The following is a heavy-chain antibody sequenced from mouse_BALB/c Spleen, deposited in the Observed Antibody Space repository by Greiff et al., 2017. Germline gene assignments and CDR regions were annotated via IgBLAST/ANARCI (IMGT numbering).Heavy chain of an antibody. CDR3: ERWDCDYFDY. CDR2: INTSNGRT. J-gene: IGHJ2*01. Sequence: VKLVESGAELVKPGASVKLSCKASGYTFTSYWMHWVKQRPGQGLEWIGEINTSNGRTNYNERFKSKATLTVDKSSSTDYMQLSSLTSEDSAVYDCERWDCDYFDYWGQGTTVTVSS. D-gene: IGHD4-1*01. V-gene: IGHV1S81*02. CDR1: GYTFTSYW.